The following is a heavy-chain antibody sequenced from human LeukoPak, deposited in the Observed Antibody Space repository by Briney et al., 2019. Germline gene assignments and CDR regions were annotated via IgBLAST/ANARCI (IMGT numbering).Heavy chain of an antibody. CDR3: ARGFRSVTTWGYFDY. V-gene: IGHV3-66*01. D-gene: IGHD4-17*01. CDR2: IYSGGNA. Sequence: GGSLRLSCAASGFTVSTNYISWVRQAPGKGLEWVSLIYSGGNAYYADSVKGRFTISRDNSKNTLYLQMNSLTAENTAVYYCARGFRSVTTWGYFDYWGQGTLVTVSS. CDR1: GFTVSTNY. J-gene: IGHJ4*02.